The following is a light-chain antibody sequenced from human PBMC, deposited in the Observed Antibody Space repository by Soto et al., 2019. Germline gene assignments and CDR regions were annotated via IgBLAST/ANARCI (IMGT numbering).Light chain of an antibody. CDR2: VAS. V-gene: IGKV1-9*01. Sequence: DIQLTQSPSFLSASVGDGVTITCRASQDISSSLAWYQQKPGKATKLLIYVASTLQSGVPSRFSGSESATEFTLTISILQSEDFATYYRQQLNSYPLTFGGGTKVDIK. CDR1: QDISSS. CDR3: QQLNSYPLT. J-gene: IGKJ4*01.